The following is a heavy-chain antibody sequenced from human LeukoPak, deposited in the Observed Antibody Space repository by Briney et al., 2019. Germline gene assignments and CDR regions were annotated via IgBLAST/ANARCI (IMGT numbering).Heavy chain of an antibody. D-gene: IGHD3-3*02. V-gene: IGHV4-39*07. CDR1: GGSISSSSYY. CDR2: INHSGST. Sequence: SETLSLTCTVSGGSISSSSYYWGWIRQPPGKGLEWIGEINHSGSTNYNPSLKSRVTISVDTSKNQFSLKLSSVTAADTAVYYCARGYVLATYYFDYWGQGTRVTVSS. J-gene: IGHJ4*02. CDR3: ARGYVLATYYFDY.